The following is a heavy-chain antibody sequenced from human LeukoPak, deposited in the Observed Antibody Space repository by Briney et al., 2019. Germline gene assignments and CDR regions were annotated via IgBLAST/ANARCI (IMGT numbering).Heavy chain of an antibody. V-gene: IGHV3-23*01. CDR3: AKDTYYYDSSGYLVDAFDI. CDR2: ISGSGGST. J-gene: IGHJ3*02. D-gene: IGHD3-22*01. CDR1: GFTFSNYG. Sequence: PPGGSLRLSCAASGFTFSNYGMHWVRQAPGKGLEWVSAISGSGGSTYYADSVKGRFTISRDNSKNTLYLQMNSLRAEDTAVYYCAKDTYYYDSSGYLVDAFDIWGQGTMVTVSS.